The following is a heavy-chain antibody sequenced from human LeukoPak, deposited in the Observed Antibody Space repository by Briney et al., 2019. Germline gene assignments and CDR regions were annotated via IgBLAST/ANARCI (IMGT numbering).Heavy chain of an antibody. D-gene: IGHD2-15*01. CDR3: ARLPQKGCSGGSCQGYYYYYYMDV. CDR1: GGSFSGYY. Sequence: PSETLSLTCAVYGGSFSGYYWSWVRQPPGTGLKWIGEINHSGSTNYNPSLKSRVTISVDTSKNQFSLKLSSVTAADTAVYYCARLPQKGCSGGSCQGYYYYYYMDVWGKGTTVTISS. CDR2: INHSGST. J-gene: IGHJ6*03. V-gene: IGHV4-34*01.